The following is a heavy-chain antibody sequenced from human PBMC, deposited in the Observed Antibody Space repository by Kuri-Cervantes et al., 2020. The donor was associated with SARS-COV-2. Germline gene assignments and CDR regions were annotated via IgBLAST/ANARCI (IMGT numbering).Heavy chain of an antibody. CDR1: GGSISSGSYY. CDR3: ARAHYDFWSGYYDLPFDY. J-gene: IGHJ4*02. V-gene: IGHV4-61*02. CDR2: IYTSGST. D-gene: IGHD3-3*01. Sequence: LRLSCTVSGGSISSGSYYWSWIRQPAGKGLEWIGRIYTSGSTYYNPSLKSRVTISVDTSKNQFSLKLSSVTAADTAVYYCARAHYDFWSGYYDLPFDYWGQGTLVTVSS.